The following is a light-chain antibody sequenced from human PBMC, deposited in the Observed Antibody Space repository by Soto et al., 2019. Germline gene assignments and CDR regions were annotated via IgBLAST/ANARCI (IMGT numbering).Light chain of an antibody. Sequence: EILMTQSPATLSVSPGERATLSCRASQSVSSNLAWYQQKPGQAPRLLFYGASTRATGIPARFSGSGSGTEFTLTISSLQSEDFAVYYCQQYNNWPLTFGQGTKVEIK. CDR1: QSVSSN. CDR2: GAS. J-gene: IGKJ1*01. CDR3: QQYNNWPLT. V-gene: IGKV3-15*01.